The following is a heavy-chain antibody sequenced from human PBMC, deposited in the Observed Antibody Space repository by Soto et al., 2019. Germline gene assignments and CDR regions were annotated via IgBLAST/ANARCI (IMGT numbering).Heavy chain of an antibody. J-gene: IGHJ4*02. D-gene: IGHD2-15*01. CDR1: GFTFSSYA. Sequence: PGGSLRLSCAASGFTFSSYAMHWVRQAPGKGLEWVAVISYDGSNKYYADSVKGRFTISRDNSKNTLYLQMNSLRAEDTAVYYCAREGPPLYCSGGSCYSGYFDYWGQGTLVTVSS. CDR2: ISYDGSNK. V-gene: IGHV3-30-3*01. CDR3: AREGPPLYCSGGSCYSGYFDY.